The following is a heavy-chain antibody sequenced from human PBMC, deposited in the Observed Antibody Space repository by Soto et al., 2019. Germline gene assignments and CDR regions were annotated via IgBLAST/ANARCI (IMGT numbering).Heavy chain of an antibody. V-gene: IGHV4-59*01. CDR3: AREYSSSWYGRMDY. Sequence: QVQLQESGPGLVKPSETLSLTCTVSGDSISSYYWSWIRQPPGKGLEWIGYIYYSGSTNYNPSLKSRVTISVDTSKNQFSLKLSSVTAADTAVYYCAREYSSSWYGRMDYWGQGTLVTVSS. CDR2: IYYSGST. D-gene: IGHD6-13*01. J-gene: IGHJ4*02. CDR1: GDSISSYY.